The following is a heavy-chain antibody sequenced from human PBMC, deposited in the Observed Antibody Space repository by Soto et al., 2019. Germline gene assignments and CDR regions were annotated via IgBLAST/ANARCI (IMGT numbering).Heavy chain of an antibody. Sequence: SETLSLTCTVSGGSITSSSYYRGWIRQPPGKGLEWIGNIYYSGSTYYNPSLKSRVTISVDTSKNQFSLKLCFVIAADSAVYYCMLGSGWKDFDYWGQGTLVTVS. D-gene: IGHD3-22*01. J-gene: IGHJ4*02. CDR1: GGSITSSSYY. V-gene: IGHV4-39*01. CDR2: IYYSGST. CDR3: MLGSGWKDFDY.